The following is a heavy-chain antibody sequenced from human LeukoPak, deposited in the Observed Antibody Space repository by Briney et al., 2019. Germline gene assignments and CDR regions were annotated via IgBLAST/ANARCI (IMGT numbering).Heavy chain of an antibody. D-gene: IGHD6-19*01. CDR1: GFTFSSYW. Sequence: PGGSLRLSCAASGFTFSSYWMSWVRQAPGKGLEWVANIKQDGSEKYYVDSVKGRFTISSDNAKNSLYLQMNSLRAEDTAVYYCAKIAVVGTFDGYGSFDYWGQGTLVTVSS. CDR2: IKQDGSEK. J-gene: IGHJ4*02. V-gene: IGHV3-7*01. CDR3: AKIAVVGTFDGYGSFDY.